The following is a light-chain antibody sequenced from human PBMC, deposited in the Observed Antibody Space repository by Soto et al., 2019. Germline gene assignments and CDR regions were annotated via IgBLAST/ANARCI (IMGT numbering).Light chain of an antibody. Sequence: AIRMTQSPSSPSASTGDRVTITCRASQGISRYLAWYQQKPGKAPKLLIYAASTLQSGVPSRFSGSGSGTDFTLTISCLQSEDFATYYCQQYYSYPFTFGPGTKVDIK. J-gene: IGKJ3*01. V-gene: IGKV1-8*01. CDR2: AAS. CDR1: QGISRY. CDR3: QQYYSYPFT.